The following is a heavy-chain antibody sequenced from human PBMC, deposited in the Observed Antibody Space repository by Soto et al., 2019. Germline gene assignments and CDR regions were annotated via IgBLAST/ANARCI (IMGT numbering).Heavy chain of an antibody. CDR1: GFIFSSYS. V-gene: IGHV3-30-3*01. CDR2: ISNDGSNK. J-gene: IGHJ3*02. Sequence: QVRLVESGGGVVQPGRSLRLSCAASGFIFSSYSMHWVRQAPGKGLEWVAIISNDGSNKYYVDSVKGRFTISRDNSNNTLSLQMNSLRAEDTAVYYCARDQSLDAFDIWGQGTMVTVSS. CDR3: ARDQSLDAFDI.